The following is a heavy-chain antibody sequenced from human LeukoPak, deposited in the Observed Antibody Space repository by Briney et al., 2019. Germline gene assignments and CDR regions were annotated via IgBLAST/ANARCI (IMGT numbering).Heavy chain of an antibody. V-gene: IGHV4-59*01. Sequence: SETLSLTCTVSGGSISSYYWSWIRQPPGKGLEWIGYIYYSGSTNYNPSLKSRVTISVDMSKNQFSLKLSSVTAADTAVYYCARDRDYGGNCIDDAFDIWGQGTMVTVSS. D-gene: IGHD4-23*01. CDR2: IYYSGST. J-gene: IGHJ3*02. CDR3: ARDRDYGGNCIDDAFDI. CDR1: GGSISSYY.